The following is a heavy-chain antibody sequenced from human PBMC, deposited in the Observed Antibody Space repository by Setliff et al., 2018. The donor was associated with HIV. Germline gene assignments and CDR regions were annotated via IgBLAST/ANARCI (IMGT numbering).Heavy chain of an antibody. CDR3: ARTREYYYGSGSPSSYYYMDV. J-gene: IGHJ6*03. CDR2: INTDGSSA. V-gene: IGHV3-74*03. CDR1: GFTFSTYW. Sequence: GGSLRLSCAASGFTFSTYWMHWVRQAPGKGLVWVSRINTDGSSATYADSVNGRFTNSRDNAKNSLYLQMNSLRAEDTALYYCARTREYYYGSGSPSSYYYMDVWGKGTTVTVSS. D-gene: IGHD3-10*01.